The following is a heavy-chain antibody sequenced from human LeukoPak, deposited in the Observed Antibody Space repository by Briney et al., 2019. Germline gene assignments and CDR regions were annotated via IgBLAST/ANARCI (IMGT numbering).Heavy chain of an antibody. CDR2: INSDGSST. CDR1: GFTFSSYW. J-gene: IGHJ3*02. CDR3: ARDGIPLLTYYYGSGSYLDAFDI. D-gene: IGHD3-10*01. V-gene: IGHV3-74*01. Sequence: QPGGSLRLSCAASGFTFSSYWMHWVRQAPGKGLVWVSRINSDGSSTSYADSVKGRFTISRDNAKNSLYLQMNSLRAEDTAVYYCARDGIPLLTYYYGSGSYLDAFDIWGQGIMVTVSS.